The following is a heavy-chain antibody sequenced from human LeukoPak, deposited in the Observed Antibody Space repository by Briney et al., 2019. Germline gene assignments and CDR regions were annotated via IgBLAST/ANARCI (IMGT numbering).Heavy chain of an antibody. Sequence: ASVKVSCKASGGTFSSYAISWVRQAPGQGLEWMGWIKPNTGDTNYAQNFQGRVTMTRDTSISTAYMELTSLTSDDTAVYYCARGPQGGTTDFWGQGTLVTVSS. CDR2: IKPNTGDT. J-gene: IGHJ4*02. CDR3: ARGPQGGTTDF. CDR1: GGTFSSYA. V-gene: IGHV1-2*02. D-gene: IGHD1-7*01.